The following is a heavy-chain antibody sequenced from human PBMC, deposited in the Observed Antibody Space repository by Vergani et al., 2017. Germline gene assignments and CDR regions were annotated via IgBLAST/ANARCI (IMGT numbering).Heavy chain of an antibody. CDR1: GGSISSGGYY. CDR3: ARGLRGYYYDSSGYYYAHDAFDI. Sequence: QVQLQESGPGLVKPSQTLSLTCTVSGGSISSGGYYWSWIRQHPGKGLEWIGYIYYSGSTYYNPSLKSLVTISVDTSKNQCSLKLSSVTAADTAVYYCARGLRGYYYDSSGYYYAHDAFDIWGQGTMVTVSS. CDR2: IYYSGST. V-gene: IGHV4-31*01. J-gene: IGHJ3*02. D-gene: IGHD3-22*01.